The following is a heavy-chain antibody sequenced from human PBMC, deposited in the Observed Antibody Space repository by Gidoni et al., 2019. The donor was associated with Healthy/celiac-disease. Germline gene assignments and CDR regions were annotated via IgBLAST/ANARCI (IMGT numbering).Heavy chain of an antibody. CDR2: IYTSGGT. Sequence: QVQLQESGPGLVKPSETLSLTCTVSGGSISRYYWSWIRQPAGDGLEWIGRIYTSGGTKYNPSLKSRVTMSVDTSKNQFSLKLGSVTAADAAVYYCARDICSSTSCTLLWDYGMDVWGQGTTVTVSS. CDR3: ARDICSSTSCTLLWDYGMDV. J-gene: IGHJ6*02. D-gene: IGHD2-2*01. CDR1: GGSISRYY. V-gene: IGHV4-4*07.